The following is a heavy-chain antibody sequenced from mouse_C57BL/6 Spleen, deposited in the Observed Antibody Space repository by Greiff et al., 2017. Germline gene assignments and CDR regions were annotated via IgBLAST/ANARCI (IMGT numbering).Heavy chain of an antibody. CDR2: ISDDGSN. D-gene: IGHD2-10*02. Sequence: ESGPGLVKPSQSLSLSCSVSGYSITSGYYWNWIRQFPGNKLEWMGYISDDGSNNYNPSLKNRISIILDTSKNQFFLKLNSVTTEDTATYYCAREGYGNYDFDYWGQGTTLTVSS. CDR3: AREGYGNYDFDY. J-gene: IGHJ2*01. V-gene: IGHV3-6*01. CDR1: GYSITSGYY.